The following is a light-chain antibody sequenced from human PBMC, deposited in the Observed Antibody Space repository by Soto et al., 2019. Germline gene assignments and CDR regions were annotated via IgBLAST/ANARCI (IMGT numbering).Light chain of an antibody. CDR2: VND. CDR1: TSNIGDNT. CDR3: APWDDSRNGHV. J-gene: IGLJ1*01. Sequence: QSVLTQPPSASGAPGQRVTISCSASTSNIGDNTVGWYQHLPGSAPKVLIYVNDQRPSGVPDRFSGSRSGTSASLTISGLQSEDEADYYGAPWDDSRNGHVFGTGTKVTVL. V-gene: IGLV1-44*01.